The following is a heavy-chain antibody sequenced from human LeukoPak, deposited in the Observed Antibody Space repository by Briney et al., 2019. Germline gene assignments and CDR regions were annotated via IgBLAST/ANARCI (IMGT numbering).Heavy chain of an antibody. J-gene: IGHJ3*02. CDR3: ARPWSTSLRDAFDI. CDR2: IYTSGST. CDR1: GGSISSYY. V-gene: IGHV4-4*07. D-gene: IGHD3-3*01. Sequence: SETLSLTRTVSGGSISSYYWSWIRQPAGKGLEWIGRIYTSGSTNYNPSLKSRVTMSVDTSKNQFSLKLSSVTAADTAVYYCARPWSTSLRDAFDIWGQGTMVTVSS.